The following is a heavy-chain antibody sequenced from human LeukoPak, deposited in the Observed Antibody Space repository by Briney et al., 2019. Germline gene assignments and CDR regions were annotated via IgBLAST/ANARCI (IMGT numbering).Heavy chain of an antibody. Sequence: ASVKVSCKASGGTFSSYAISWVRQAPGQGLEWMGRIIPIFGTANYAQKFQGRVTITTDESTSTPYMELSSLRSEDTAVYYCARENTAMVDNWFDPWGQGTLVTVSS. J-gene: IGHJ5*02. V-gene: IGHV1-69*05. CDR3: ARENTAMVDNWFDP. D-gene: IGHD5-18*01. CDR2: IIPIFGTA. CDR1: GGTFSSYA.